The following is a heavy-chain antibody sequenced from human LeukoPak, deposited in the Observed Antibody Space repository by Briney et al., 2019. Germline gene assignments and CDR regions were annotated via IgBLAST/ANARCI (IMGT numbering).Heavy chain of an antibody. Sequence: ASVKVSCKASGYTFTIYYMHWVRHAPGQGLEWMRIINPSGGSTSYAQKFQGRVTMTRDTSTSTVYMELSSLRSEDTAVYYCASEVWGSYRFAFDIWGQGTMVTVSS. CDR2: INPSGGST. V-gene: IGHV1-46*03. CDR3: ASEVWGSYRFAFDI. D-gene: IGHD3-16*02. CDR1: GYTFTIYY. J-gene: IGHJ3*02.